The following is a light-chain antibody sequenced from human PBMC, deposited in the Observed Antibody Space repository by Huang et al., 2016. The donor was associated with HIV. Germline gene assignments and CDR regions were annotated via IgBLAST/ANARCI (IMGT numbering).Light chain of an antibody. CDR2: AAS. Sequence: ETVMTQSPVTLSVSPGDRASLSCRSSQMVSSHLAWYQQKPGQAPRLLLYAASTRATGCPARCSGSGAGTEFTLTISTLQSEDSAVYYCQQYNDFRSTFGPGTRVDIK. CDR1: QMVSSH. V-gene: IGKV3-15*01. J-gene: IGKJ3*01. CDR3: QQYNDFRST.